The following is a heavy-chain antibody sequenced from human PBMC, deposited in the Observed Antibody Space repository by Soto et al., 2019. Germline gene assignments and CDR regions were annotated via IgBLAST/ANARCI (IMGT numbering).Heavy chain of an antibody. V-gene: IGHV3-21*04. D-gene: IGHD4-4*01. Sequence: GGSLRLSCAASGFTFSTYSMNWVRQAPGKGLEWVSSISSSSSYIYYADSVKGRFTISRDNAKNSLYLQMNSLRAEDTALYYCARSYTYYYYYYGMDVWGQGTTVTVSS. CDR3: ARSYTYYYYYYGMDV. J-gene: IGHJ6*02. CDR2: ISSSSSYI. CDR1: GFTFSTYS.